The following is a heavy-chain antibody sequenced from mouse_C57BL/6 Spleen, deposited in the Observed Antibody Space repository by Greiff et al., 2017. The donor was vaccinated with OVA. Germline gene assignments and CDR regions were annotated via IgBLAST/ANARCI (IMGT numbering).Heavy chain of an antibody. Sequence: VKLMESGAELARPGASVKLSCKASGYTFTSYGISWVKQRTGQGLEWIGEIYPRSGNTYYNEKFKGKATLTADKSSSTAYMELRSLTSEDSAVYYCVRGSSGPDYWGQGTTLTVSS. V-gene: IGHV1-81*01. D-gene: IGHD3-2*02. J-gene: IGHJ2*01. CDR3: VRGSSGPDY. CDR1: GYTFTSYG. CDR2: IYPRSGNT.